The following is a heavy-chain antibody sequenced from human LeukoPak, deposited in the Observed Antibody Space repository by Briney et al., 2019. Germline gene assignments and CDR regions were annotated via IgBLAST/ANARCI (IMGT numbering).Heavy chain of an antibody. V-gene: IGHV4-31*03. J-gene: IGHJ4*02. CDR1: GGSISSGGYY. D-gene: IGHD3-10*01. CDR2: IYYSGST. Sequence: SETLSLTCTVSGGSISSGGYYWSWIRQHPGKGLEWIGYIYYSGSTYYNPSLKSRVTISVDTSKNQFSLKLSSVTAADTAVYYCAGMVRGVIHFDYWGQGTQVTVSS. CDR3: AGMVRGVIHFDY.